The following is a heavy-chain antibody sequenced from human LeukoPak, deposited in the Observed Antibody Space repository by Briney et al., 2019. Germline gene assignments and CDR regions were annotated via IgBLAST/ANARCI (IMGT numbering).Heavy chain of an antibody. V-gene: IGHV3-23*01. CDR3: AKRGSYSSSFTSTFDY. Sequence: GGSLRLSCAASGFTFSDYAMTWVRQAPGKGLEWVSTINSGGAINYADSVKGRFTISRDNPKNTLYLQMNSLRAEDTAVHYCAKRGSYSSSFTSTFDYWGQGTLVTVSS. CDR1: GFTFSDYA. CDR2: INSGGAI. J-gene: IGHJ4*02. D-gene: IGHD6-6*01.